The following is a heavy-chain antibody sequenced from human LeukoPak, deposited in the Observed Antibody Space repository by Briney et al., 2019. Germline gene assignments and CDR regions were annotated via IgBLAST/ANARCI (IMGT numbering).Heavy chain of an antibody. CDR2: IYYSGST. J-gene: IGHJ4*02. D-gene: IGHD6-6*01. V-gene: IGHV4-59*01. CDR1: GGSIGSYY. CDR3: ARGAYSSSTPRY. Sequence: SETLSLTCTVSGGSIGSYYWSWIRQPPGKGLEWIGYIYYSGSTNYNPSLKSRVTISVDTSKNQFSLKLSSVTAADTAVYYCARGAYSSSTPRYWGQGTLVTVSS.